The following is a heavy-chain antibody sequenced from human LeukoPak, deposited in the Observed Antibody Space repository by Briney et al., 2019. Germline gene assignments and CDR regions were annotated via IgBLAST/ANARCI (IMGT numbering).Heavy chain of an antibody. CDR2: ISNIADTI. CDR3: TKERGSY. Sequence: PGGSLTLSCAASGFIFSSDEMTWVRQAPGKGLESVSFISNIADTILYADSVKGRFTISRDNGKNALYLQMNSLRAEDTAVYYCTKERGSYWGQGTLVTVSP. J-gene: IGHJ4*02. V-gene: IGHV3-48*03. CDR1: GFIFSSDE.